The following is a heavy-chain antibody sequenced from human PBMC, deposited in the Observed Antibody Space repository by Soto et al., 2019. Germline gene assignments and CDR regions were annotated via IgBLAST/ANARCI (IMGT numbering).Heavy chain of an antibody. CDR1: GFTFHDYV. CDR2: ISWSGLTS. J-gene: IGHJ6*02. D-gene: IGHD1-7*01. V-gene: IGHV3-43*01. Sequence: QLVESGGAVAQPGGSLRLSCAASGFTFHDYVMHWVRQAPGKGLEWVSLISWSGLTSYYTDSVKGRFTISRDNSTNSLYLQINSLRIEDNALYYYVKERYNWDSTRTGYYYSGMDVWGQGTTVTVS. CDR3: VKERYNWDSTRTGYYYSGMDV.